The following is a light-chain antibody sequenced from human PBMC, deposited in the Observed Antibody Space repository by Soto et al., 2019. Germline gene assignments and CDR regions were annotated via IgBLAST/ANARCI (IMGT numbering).Light chain of an antibody. V-gene: IGLV2-14*02. CDR1: SSDVGNYNL. CDR2: EVS. Sequence: QSVLTQPASVSGSPGQSITISCTGTSSDVGNYNLVSWYQQHPGKAPKLMIYEVSNRPSGVSNRFSGSKSGNTASLTISGLQAEDEADYYCSSYTSSSTLVFGTGTKLTVL. J-gene: IGLJ1*01. CDR3: SSYTSSSTLV.